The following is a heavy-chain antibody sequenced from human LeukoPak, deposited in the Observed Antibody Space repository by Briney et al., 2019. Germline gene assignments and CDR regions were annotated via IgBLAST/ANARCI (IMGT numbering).Heavy chain of an antibody. V-gene: IGHV3-7*01. CDR3: AKDLASTGALDL. J-gene: IGHJ4*02. CDR1: EFTFSAYW. D-gene: IGHD1-14*01. Sequence: GGSLRLSCAASEFTFSAYWMHWVRQAPGKGLEWLADIRQDGDQTYYADSVKGRFTISRDNAKNSLYLQLNSLRAEDTAVYYCAKDLASTGALDLWGQGTLVTVSS. CDR2: IRQDGDQT.